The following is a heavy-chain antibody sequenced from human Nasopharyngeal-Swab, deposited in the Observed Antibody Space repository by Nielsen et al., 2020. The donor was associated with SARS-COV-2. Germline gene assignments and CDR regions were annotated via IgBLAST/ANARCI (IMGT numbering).Heavy chain of an antibody. D-gene: IGHD3-22*01. CDR2: IIPLFGTA. J-gene: IGHJ3*02. CDR3: ATVKTYYYDSSGDRGDAFDI. Sequence: SVKVSCKASGSFFTSYAMIWVRQAPAQGLEWMGGIIPLFGTANYAQKFQGRVTITADKSTSTAYMELSSLRSEDTAVYYCATVKTYYYDSSGDRGDAFDIWGQGTMVTVSS. V-gene: IGHV1-69*06. CDR1: GSFFTSYA.